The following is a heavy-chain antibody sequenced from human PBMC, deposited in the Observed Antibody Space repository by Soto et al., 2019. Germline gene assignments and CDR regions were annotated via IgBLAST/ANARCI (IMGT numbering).Heavy chain of an antibody. CDR1: GGSVSSGSYY. CDR2: IYYSGST. Sequence: SETLSLTCTVSGGSVSSGSYYWSWIRQPPGKGLEWIGYIYYSGSTNYNPSLKSRVTISVDTSKNQFSLKLSSVTAADTAVYYCAKKEQQFDYWGQGTLSPSPQ. D-gene: IGHD6-13*01. V-gene: IGHV4-61*01. J-gene: IGHJ4*02. CDR3: AKKEQQFDY.